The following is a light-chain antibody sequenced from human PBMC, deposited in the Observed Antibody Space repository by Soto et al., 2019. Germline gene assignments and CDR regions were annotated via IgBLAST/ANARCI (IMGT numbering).Light chain of an antibody. V-gene: IGKV1-33*01. Sequence: DIQMTQSPSSLSASVGDRVTITCQASQDISNYLNWYQQKPGKAPKLLIYDASNLETGVPSGFSGSGSGTDFTFTISSLQPEDIATYYCQHYANLPPFTFGQGTKL. J-gene: IGKJ2*01. CDR1: QDISNY. CDR2: DAS. CDR3: QHYANLPPFT.